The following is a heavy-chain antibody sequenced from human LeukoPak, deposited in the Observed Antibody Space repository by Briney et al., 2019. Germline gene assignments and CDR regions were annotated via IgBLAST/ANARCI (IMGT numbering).Heavy chain of an antibody. CDR1: GFTFSNYA. CDR3: AKDHLAMVRGVIFDY. D-gene: IGHD3-10*01. V-gene: IGHV3-23*01. CDR2: ISGSGGST. Sequence: GGSLRLSCAASGFTFSNYAMSWVRQAPGKGLEWVSGISGSGGSTYYADSVKGRFTISRDNSKNTLYLQMNSLRAEDTAVYYCAKDHLAMVRGVIFDYWGQGTLVTVSS. J-gene: IGHJ4*02.